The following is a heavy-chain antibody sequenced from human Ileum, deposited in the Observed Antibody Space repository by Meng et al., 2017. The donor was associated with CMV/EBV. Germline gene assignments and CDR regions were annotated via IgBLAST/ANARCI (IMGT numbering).Heavy chain of an antibody. CDR2: IYHTGST. D-gene: IGHD2-8*01. V-gene: IGHV4-38-2*02. CDR3: ARDRVNGVSEVDS. CDR1: GYSISSGYY. Sequence: SETLSLTCTVSGYSISSGYYWGWIRQPPGKGLEWIATIYHTGSTYYNPSLGSRVTMSLDTSKNQFSLNLSSVTAADTAIYYCARDRVNGVSEVDSWGQGKLVPSPQ. J-gene: IGHJ4*02.